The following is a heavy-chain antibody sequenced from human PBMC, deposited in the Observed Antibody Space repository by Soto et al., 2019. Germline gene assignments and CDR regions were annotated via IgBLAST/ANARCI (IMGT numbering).Heavy chain of an antibody. Sequence: QITLNESGPTVVKPAETLTLTCTFSGFSLTTSGLGVGWIRQSPGKAPEWLALIYWDDDKRYSASLKSRITITKDASKNQVVLTMASVDPADTATYYCAHRILRTVFGLVTTTAIYFDFWGQGTPVVVSS. CDR3: AHRILRTVFGLVTTTAIYFDF. J-gene: IGHJ4*02. CDR2: IYWDDDK. V-gene: IGHV2-5*02. CDR1: GFSLTTSGLG. D-gene: IGHD3-3*01.